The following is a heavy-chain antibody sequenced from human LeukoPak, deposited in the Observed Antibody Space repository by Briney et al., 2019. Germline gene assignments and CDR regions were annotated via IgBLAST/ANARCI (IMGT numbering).Heavy chain of an antibody. CDR1: GFTVSSNY. CDR2: IYSGGST. Sequence: HPGGSLRLSCAASGFTVSSNYMSWVSQAPGKGLEWVSVIYSGGSTYYADSVKGRFTISRDNSKNTLYLQMNSLRAEDTAVYYCARVAYSSGWYYGMDVWGQGTTVTVSS. V-gene: IGHV3-66*01. J-gene: IGHJ6*02. CDR3: ARVAYSSGWYYGMDV. D-gene: IGHD6-19*01.